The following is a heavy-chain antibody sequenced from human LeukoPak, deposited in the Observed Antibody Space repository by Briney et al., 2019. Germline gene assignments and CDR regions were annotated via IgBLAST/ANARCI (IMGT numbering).Heavy chain of an antibody. CDR2: INHSGST. V-gene: IGHV4-34*01. J-gene: IGHJ4*02. D-gene: IGHD2-2*01. Sequence: SETLSLACAVYGGSFSGYYWSWIRQPPEKGLEWIGEINHSGSTNYNPSLKSRVTISVDTSKNQFSLKLSSVTAADTAVYYCARGRSECPADYWGQGTLVTVSS. CDR1: GGSFSGYY. CDR3: ARGRSECPADY.